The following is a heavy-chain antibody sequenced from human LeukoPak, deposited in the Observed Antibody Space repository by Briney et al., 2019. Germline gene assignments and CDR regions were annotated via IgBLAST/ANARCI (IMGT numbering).Heavy chain of an antibody. CDR2: IYYSGST. V-gene: IGHV4-59*01. CDR1: GGSISSYY. CDR3: ARGLGATRGYYYYYYMDV. D-gene: IGHD1-26*01. Sequence: SETLSLTCTVSGGSISSYYWSWIRQPPGKGLEWIGYIYYSGSTNYNPSLKSRVTISVDTSKNQFSLKLSSVTAADTAVHYCARGLGATRGYYYYYYMDVWGKGTTVTVSS. J-gene: IGHJ6*03.